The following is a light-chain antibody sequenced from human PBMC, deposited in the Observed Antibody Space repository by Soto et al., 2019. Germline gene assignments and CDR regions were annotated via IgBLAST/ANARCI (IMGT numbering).Light chain of an antibody. V-gene: IGLV2-14*01. Sequence: QSALTQPASVSGSPGQSITISCTGTSSDVGGYNYVSWYQQHPGKAPKLMIYEVSNRPSGVSNRFSGSKSANTASLTISGLQAEDEADYFCSSYGRPITRYVFGTGTKRTVL. CDR3: SSYGRPITRYV. CDR2: EVS. CDR1: SSDVGGYNY. J-gene: IGLJ1*01.